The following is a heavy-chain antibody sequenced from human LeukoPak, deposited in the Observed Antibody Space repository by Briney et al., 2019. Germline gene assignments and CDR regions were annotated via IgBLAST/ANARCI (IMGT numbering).Heavy chain of an antibody. Sequence: PSETLSLTCTVSGGSISSGDYYWSWIRQPPGKGLEWIGYIYYSGSTNYNPSLKSRVTISVDTSKNQFSLQLNSVTPEDTAVYYCARDFIVVDAFDIWGQGTTVTVSS. J-gene: IGHJ3*02. CDR3: ARDFIVVDAFDI. V-gene: IGHV4-30-4*08. CDR2: IYYSGST. D-gene: IGHD3-16*02. CDR1: GGSISSGDYY.